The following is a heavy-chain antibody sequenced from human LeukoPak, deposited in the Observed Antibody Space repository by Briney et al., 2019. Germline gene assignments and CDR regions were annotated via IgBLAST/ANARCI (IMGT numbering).Heavy chain of an antibody. D-gene: IGHD3-22*01. CDR2: IIPILGIA. J-gene: IGHJ4*02. CDR3: ASYMDSSGYYYVDY. CDR1: GGTFSSYA. V-gene: IGHV1-69*04. Sequence: GASVKVSCKASGGTFSSYAISWVRQAPGQGLEWMGRIIPILGIANYAQKFQGRVTITADKSTSTAYMELSSLRSEDTAVYYCASYMDSSGYYYVDYWGQGTLVTVSS.